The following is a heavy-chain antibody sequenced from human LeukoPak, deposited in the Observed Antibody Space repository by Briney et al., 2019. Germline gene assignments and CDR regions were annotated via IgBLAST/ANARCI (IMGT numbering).Heavy chain of an antibody. CDR2: IKSKSDGGTI. CDR3: TTRRQDGW. CDR1: GFTFSDAW. V-gene: IGHV3-15*01. Sequence: GGSLRLSCVGSGFTFSDAWKSWVRQAPGKGLEWVGRIKSKSDGGTIDYAAPVKGRFTISRDDSRNTLYLQMNSLKTEDTAVYYCTTRRQDGWWGQGTLVTVS. D-gene: IGHD2-15*01. J-gene: IGHJ4*02.